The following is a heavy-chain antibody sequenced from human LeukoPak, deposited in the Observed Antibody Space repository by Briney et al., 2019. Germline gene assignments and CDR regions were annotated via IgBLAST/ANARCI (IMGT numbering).Heavy chain of an antibody. Sequence: PGGSLRLSCAASGFTFKNYGMHWVRQAPGKGLEWVAMTWYDGSNKDYADSVKGRFTISRDNSKNTVSLQMNSLRVEDTGVYYCARGRSGEANTLDRWGQGTLAIVSS. CDR2: TWYDGSNK. CDR3: ARGRSGEANTLDR. V-gene: IGHV3-33*01. D-gene: IGHD2-21*01. J-gene: IGHJ5*02. CDR1: GFTFKNYG.